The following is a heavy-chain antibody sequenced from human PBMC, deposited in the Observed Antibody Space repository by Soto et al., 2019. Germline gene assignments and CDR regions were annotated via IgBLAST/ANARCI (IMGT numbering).Heavy chain of an antibody. J-gene: IGHJ6*02. CDR3: ARGVYDYWSGYYAGSGLDV. Sequence: QVQLLESGPGLLKPSETLSLTCSVSGGSMSPFYWSWVRQSPRKGLEWIGYIYYSGNTNYNPCLKSPVTFSVDTSKDQFSLRLSSVTAADSAVYYGARGVYDYWSGYYAGSGLDVWGQGTTVIVS. CDR1: GGSMSPFY. D-gene: IGHD3-3*01. V-gene: IGHV4-59*01. CDR2: IYYSGNT.